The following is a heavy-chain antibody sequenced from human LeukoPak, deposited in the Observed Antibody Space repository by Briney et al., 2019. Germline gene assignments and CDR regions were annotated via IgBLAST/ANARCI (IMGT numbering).Heavy chain of an antibody. D-gene: IGHD3-9*01. J-gene: IGHJ4*02. CDR1: GFTVSSNY. V-gene: IGHV3-23*01. Sequence: GGSLRLSCAASGFTVSSNYMSWVRQAPGKGLEWVSAISGSGGSTYYADSVKGRFTISRDNSKNTLYLQMNSLRAEDTAVYYCAKDYDILTGDYWGQGTLVTVSS. CDR2: ISGSGGST. CDR3: AKDYDILTGDY.